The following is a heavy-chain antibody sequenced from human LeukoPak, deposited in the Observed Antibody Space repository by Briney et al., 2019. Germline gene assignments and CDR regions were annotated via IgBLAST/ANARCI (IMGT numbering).Heavy chain of an antibody. CDR1: GFTFSSVW. CDR3: TTVHGAGPVNFDY. D-gene: IGHD3-16*01. V-gene: IGHV3-15*01. Sequence: PGGSLRLSCTASGFTFSSVWMTWVRQAPGKGLEWVGRIKSRTDGETTDYAAPVKGRFSISRDDSDNTLYLQMNSLKNEDTAVYFCTTVHGAGPVNFDYWGQGSLVTVSS. CDR2: IKSRTDGETT. J-gene: IGHJ4*02.